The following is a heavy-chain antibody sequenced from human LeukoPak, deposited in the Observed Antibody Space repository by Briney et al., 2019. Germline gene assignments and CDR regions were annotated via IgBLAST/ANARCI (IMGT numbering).Heavy chain of an antibody. CDR1: RGSVSSTTNF. D-gene: IGHD3-22*01. CDR3: VRHGEDDSGYYADFFDK. J-gene: IGHJ4*02. V-gene: IGHV4-39*01. Sequence: ADTLSLTCTVSRGSVSSTTNFWGWIRQPPGKGLEWIVSIYYRGTIYFNPSLKSRITISVDTSKNHFSLKLRSVTAADTAVYYCVRHGEDDSGYYADFFDKWGQGTLVSVSA. CDR2: IYYRGTI.